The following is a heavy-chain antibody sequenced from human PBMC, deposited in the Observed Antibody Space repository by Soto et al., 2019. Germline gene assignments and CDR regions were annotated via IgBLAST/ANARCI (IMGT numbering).Heavy chain of an antibody. D-gene: IGHD7-27*01. J-gene: IGHJ3*02. CDR3: AQDKSGVNDAFDI. CDR2: ISGSGGST. V-gene: IGHV3-23*01. Sequence: GGSLRLSCAASGFTFSSYAMSWVRQAPGKGLEWVSAISGSGGSTYYADSVKGRFTISRDNSKNTLYLQMNSLRAEDKDVSYCAQDKSGVNDAFDIWGQGTLVTVSS. CDR1: GFTFSSYA.